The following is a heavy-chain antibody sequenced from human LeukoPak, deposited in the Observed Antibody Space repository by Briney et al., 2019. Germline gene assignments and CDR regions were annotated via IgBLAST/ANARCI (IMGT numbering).Heavy chain of an antibody. D-gene: IGHD3-10*01. CDR3: ARANYYASGSPSSFDY. CDR1: GFTFDDYG. CDR2: INWSGGST. V-gene: IGHV3-20*04. J-gene: IGHJ4*02. Sequence: GGSLRLSCAASGFTFDDYGMSWVRQAPGKGLEWVSGINWSGGSTGYADSVKGRFTISRDNAKNSLYLQMNSLRVEDTALYYCARANYYASGSPSSFDYWGQGTLVTVSS.